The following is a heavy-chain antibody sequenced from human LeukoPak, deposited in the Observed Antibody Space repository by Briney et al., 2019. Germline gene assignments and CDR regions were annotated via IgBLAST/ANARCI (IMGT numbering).Heavy chain of an antibody. CDR3: AKVGSSGWYFDY. V-gene: IGHV3-23*01. CDR1: GFTFSSYP. Sequence: GGSLRLSCVASGFTFSSYPMCWVRQAPGKGLEWVSGITPRGGSTYYADSVKGRFTFSRDNSKNTLNLQMNRLRAEDTAVYYCAKVGSSGWYFDYWGQGALVTVSS. CDR2: ITPRGGST. D-gene: IGHD6-19*01. J-gene: IGHJ4*02.